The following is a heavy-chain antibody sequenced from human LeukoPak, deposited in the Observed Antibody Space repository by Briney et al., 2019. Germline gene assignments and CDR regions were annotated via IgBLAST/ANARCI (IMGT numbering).Heavy chain of an antibody. D-gene: IGHD1-26*01. CDR1: GFTFSSYS. Sequence: GGSLRLSCAASGFTFSSYSMNWVRQAPGEGLEWVSSISSSSIYIFYADSVKGRFTISRDNAKNSLYLQMNSLRAEDTAVYYCARDMGAEAFDIWGQGTMVTVSS. V-gene: IGHV3-21*01. CDR2: ISSSSIYI. CDR3: ARDMGAEAFDI. J-gene: IGHJ3*02.